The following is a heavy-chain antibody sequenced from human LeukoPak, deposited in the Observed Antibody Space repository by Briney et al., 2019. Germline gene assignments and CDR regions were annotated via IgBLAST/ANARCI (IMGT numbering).Heavy chain of an antibody. CDR1: GFTFSSYW. J-gene: IGHJ4*02. Sequence: GGSLRLSCAASGFTFSSYWMHWVRQAPGKGLVWVSRIYSDGSSTNYADSVKGRFTISRDNSKNTLYLQMNSLRAEDTAVYYCARALDGSGSRSFDYWGQGTLVTVSA. CDR2: IYSDGSST. V-gene: IGHV3-74*01. D-gene: IGHD3-10*01. CDR3: ARALDGSGSRSFDY.